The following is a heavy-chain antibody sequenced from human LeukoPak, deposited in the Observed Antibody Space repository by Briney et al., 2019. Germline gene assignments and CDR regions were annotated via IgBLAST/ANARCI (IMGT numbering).Heavy chain of an antibody. CDR1: GCSISSSSYY. V-gene: IGHV4-39*01. J-gene: IGHJ1*01. Sequence: KPSETLSLTCTVSGCSISSSSYYWGWNPQPPGKGLEWIGRIYYSGSTYYNPSLKSRVTISVDTSKNQFSLKLSSVTAADTAVYYCARTPYCSSTSCFAEYFQHWGQGTLVTVSS. D-gene: IGHD2-2*01. CDR2: IYYSGST. CDR3: ARTPYCSSTSCFAEYFQH.